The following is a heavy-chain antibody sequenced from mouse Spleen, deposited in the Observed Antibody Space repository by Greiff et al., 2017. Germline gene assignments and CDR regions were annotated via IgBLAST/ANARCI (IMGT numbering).Heavy chain of an antibody. CDR1: GYSITSGYY. CDR2: ISYDGSN. J-gene: IGHJ1*01. Sequence: EVKVEESGPGLVKPSQSLSLTCSVTGYSITSGYYWNWIRQFPGNKLEWMGYISYDGSNNYNPSLKNRISITRDTSKNQFFLKLNSVTTEDTATYYCAREEGPDWYFDVWGAGTTVTVSS. CDR3: AREEGPDWYFDV. D-gene: IGHD3-3*01. V-gene: IGHV3-6*01.